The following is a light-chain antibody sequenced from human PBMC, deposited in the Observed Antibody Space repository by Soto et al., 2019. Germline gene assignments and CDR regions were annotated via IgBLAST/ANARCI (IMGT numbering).Light chain of an antibody. CDR3: QQYNTYPLT. Sequence: DIQMAQSPSTLSASVGERVTITCRASQNIDSWLAWYRHKPGKAAKVLIYDASSLEPGVPSRFSGSGSGTDFSLTISSLRPDDFATYYCQQYNTYPLTFGQGTKVEIK. CDR1: QNIDSW. CDR2: DAS. J-gene: IGKJ1*01. V-gene: IGKV1-5*01.